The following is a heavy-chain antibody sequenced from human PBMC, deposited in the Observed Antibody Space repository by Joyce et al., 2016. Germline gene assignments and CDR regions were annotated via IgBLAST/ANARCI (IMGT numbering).Heavy chain of an antibody. D-gene: IGHD2-8*01. J-gene: IGHJ4*02. CDR3: AISSYTNGIFDY. V-gene: IGHV3-21*01. Sequence: PGKGLEWVSSLSSSSSYIKYTDSVKGRFTISRDNAKNSLYLQMNSLRVEDTAVYYCAISSYTNGIFDYWGQGTLVTVSS. CDR2: LSSSSSYI.